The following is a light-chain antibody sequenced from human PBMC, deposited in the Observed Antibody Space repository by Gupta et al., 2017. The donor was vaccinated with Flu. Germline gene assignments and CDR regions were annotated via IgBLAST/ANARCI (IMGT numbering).Light chain of an antibody. CDR3: QQEDSSPYT. CDR1: QGISSY. J-gene: IGKJ2*01. Sequence: AIRMTQSPSSFSASTGDRVTITCRASQGISSYLAWYQQKPGKAPKLLIYAASTVQSGVPSRFSGSGSGTDFTLTISGRQSEDFANYYCQQEDSSPYTFGQGTKLEIK. V-gene: IGKV1-8*01. CDR2: AAS.